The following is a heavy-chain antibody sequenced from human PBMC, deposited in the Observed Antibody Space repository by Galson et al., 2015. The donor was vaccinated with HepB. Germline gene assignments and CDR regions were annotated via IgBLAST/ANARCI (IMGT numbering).Heavy chain of an antibody. CDR3: AREEWLVPYNWFDP. V-gene: IGHV1-3*01. J-gene: IGHJ5*02. D-gene: IGHD6-19*01. CDR2: INAGNGNT. Sequence: SVKVSCKASGYTFTSYAMHWVRQAPGQRLEWMGWINAGNGNTKYSQKFQGRVTITRDTSASTAYMELSSLRSEDTAVYYCAREEWLVPYNWFDPWGQATLVTVSS. CDR1: GYTFTSYA.